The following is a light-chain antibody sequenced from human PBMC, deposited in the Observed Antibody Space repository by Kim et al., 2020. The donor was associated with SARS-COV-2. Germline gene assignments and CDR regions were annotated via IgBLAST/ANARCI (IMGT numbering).Light chain of an antibody. Sequence: DIQMTQSPSSLSASVGDRVTITCRASQTISTDLNWYQHKPGKAPKLLIYATSRLQSGVPSRFSGSGSVTDFTLTINSLQPEDFATYFCQQSYSTPRTFGQGTKVEIK. CDR1: QTISTD. CDR2: ATS. V-gene: IGKV1-39*01. CDR3: QQSYSTPRT. J-gene: IGKJ1*01.